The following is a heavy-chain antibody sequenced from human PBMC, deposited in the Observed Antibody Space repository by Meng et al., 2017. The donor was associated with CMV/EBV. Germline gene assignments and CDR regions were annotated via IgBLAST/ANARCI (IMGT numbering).Heavy chain of an antibody. CDR1: GYTLTNYY. CDR3: ARDRVAMIPPYYYYGMDV. V-gene: IGHV1-46*01. D-gene: IGHD5-12*01. CDR2: INPSGGSP. J-gene: IGHJ6*02. Sequence: ASVKVSCKAFGYTLTNYYIHWVRQAPGQGLEWIGIINPSGGSPSYAQKFQGRVTVTRDTSTSTVYMELSSLRSEDTAVYFCARDRVAMIPPYYYYGMDVWGHGTTVTVSS.